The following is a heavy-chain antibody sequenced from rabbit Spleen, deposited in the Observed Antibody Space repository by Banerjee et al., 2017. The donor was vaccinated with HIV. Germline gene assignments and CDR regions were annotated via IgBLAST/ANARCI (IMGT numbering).Heavy chain of an antibody. CDR3: ARDSAGREDFNL. J-gene: IGHJ4*01. CDR1: GLDFTSSYW. Sequence: QSLEESGGDLVKPGASLTLTCTASGLDFTSSYWICWVRQAPGKGLEWIACIDVRSTITHYATWAKGRLTISKTSSTTVTLQMTSLTAADTATYFCARDSAGREDFNLWGPGTLVTVS. V-gene: IGHV1S40*01. D-gene: IGHD4-1*01. CDR2: IDVRSTIT.